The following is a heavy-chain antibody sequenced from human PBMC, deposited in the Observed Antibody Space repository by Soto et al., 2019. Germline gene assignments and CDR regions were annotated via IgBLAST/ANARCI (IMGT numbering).Heavy chain of an antibody. Sequence: SETLSLTCAAYGGSFSGYYWSWIRQPPGKGLEWIGEISHSGSTNYNPSRKSRVTISVGTSKDQFSLGLSSVTAADTALYYFARGRATAAGHYYYYNGMDVWGQGTTVTVSS. CDR1: GGSFSGYY. J-gene: IGHJ6*02. CDR3: ARGRATAAGHYYYYNGMDV. V-gene: IGHV4-34*01. CDR2: ISHSGST. D-gene: IGHD6-13*01.